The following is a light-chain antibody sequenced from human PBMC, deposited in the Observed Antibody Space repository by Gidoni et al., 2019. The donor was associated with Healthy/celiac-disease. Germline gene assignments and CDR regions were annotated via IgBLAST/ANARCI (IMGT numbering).Light chain of an antibody. CDR3: QQYLSFWT. Sequence: EIVLTQSPGTLSLSPGERATLSCRASQSVSSYLAWYQQKPGQAPRLLIYAESNMATGIPDRFSGSGSGTDFTLTISRLEPEDFAVYYCQQYLSFWTFGQGTKVEIK. J-gene: IGKJ1*01. CDR2: AES. V-gene: IGKV3-20*01. CDR1: QSVSSY.